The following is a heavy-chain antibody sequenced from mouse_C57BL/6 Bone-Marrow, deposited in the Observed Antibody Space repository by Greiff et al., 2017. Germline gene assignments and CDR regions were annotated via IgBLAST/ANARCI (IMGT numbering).Heavy chain of an antibody. V-gene: IGHV1-64*01. J-gene: IGHJ1*03. Sequence: QVQLQQPGAELVKPGASVTLSCKASGYTFTSYWMHWVKQRPGPGLEWIGMIHPNSGSTNYNEKFKSKATLTVDKSSSTAYMQLSSLTSEDSAVYYCAPLLLPWYFDVGGTGTTVTVAS. CDR3: APLLLPWYFDV. CDR1: GYTFTSYW. CDR2: IHPNSGST. D-gene: IGHD1-1*01.